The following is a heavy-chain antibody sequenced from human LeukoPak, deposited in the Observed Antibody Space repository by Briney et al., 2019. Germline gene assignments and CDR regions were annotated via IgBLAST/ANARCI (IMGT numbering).Heavy chain of an antibody. CDR1: GGSISSHY. V-gene: IGHV4-59*08. Sequence: SETLSLTCTVSGGSISSHYWSWIRQPPGKGLEWIGYIYYSGSTNYNPSLKSRVTISVDTSKNQFSLKLSSVTAADTAVYYCARHGTRTQFYFDYWGQGTLVTVSS. D-gene: IGHD1-7*01. CDR2: IYYSGST. CDR3: ARHGTRTQFYFDY. J-gene: IGHJ4*02.